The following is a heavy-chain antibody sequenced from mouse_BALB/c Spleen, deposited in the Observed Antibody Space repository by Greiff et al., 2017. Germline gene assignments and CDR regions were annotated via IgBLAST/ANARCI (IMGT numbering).Heavy chain of an antibody. CDR1: GYTFSSYW. Sequence: VKLQESGAELMKPGASVKISCKATGYTFSSYWIEWVKQRPGHGLEWIGEILPGSGSTNYNEKFKGKATFTADTSSNTAYMQLSSLTSEDSAVYYCARGTTATEFAYWGQGTLVTVSA. CDR2: ILPGSGST. V-gene: IGHV1-9*01. CDR3: ARGTTATEFAY. J-gene: IGHJ3*01. D-gene: IGHD1-2*01.